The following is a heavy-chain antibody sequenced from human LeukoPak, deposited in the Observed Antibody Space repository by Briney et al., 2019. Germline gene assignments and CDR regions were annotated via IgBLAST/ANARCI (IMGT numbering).Heavy chain of an antibody. Sequence: LSGGSLRLSCVASGLTFSEYAMTWVRQAPGQGLEWVSTITGSDDTTYYAESVKGRVTISRDYSKNTVHLQITTLRVEDTALYYCAKGPQLYRGYDPDSWGQGTLVRVSS. D-gene: IGHD5-12*01. CDR2: ITGSDDTT. J-gene: IGHJ4*02. CDR3: AKGPQLYRGYDPDS. V-gene: IGHV3-23*01. CDR1: GLTFSEYA.